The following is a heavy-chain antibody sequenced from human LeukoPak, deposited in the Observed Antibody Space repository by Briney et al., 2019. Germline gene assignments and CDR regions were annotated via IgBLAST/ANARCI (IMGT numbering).Heavy chain of an antibody. Sequence: GGSLRLSCAAAGFTFRSYGMSWVRQAPGKGLEWVSGISGSAGSTYCVDSVKGRFTISRDNSKSSLYLQMNSLRAEDTAVYYCASTTIGYCSRGLWFGESPVCAFDIWGQGTMVTVSS. CDR3: ASTTIGYCSRGLWFGESPVCAFDI. CDR1: GFTFRSYG. D-gene: IGHD3-10*01. CDR2: ISGSAGST. J-gene: IGHJ3*02. V-gene: IGHV3-23*01.